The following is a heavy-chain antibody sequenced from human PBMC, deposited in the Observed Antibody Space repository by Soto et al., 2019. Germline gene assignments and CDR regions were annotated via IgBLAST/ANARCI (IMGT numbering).Heavy chain of an antibody. V-gene: IGHV3-53*04. J-gene: IGHJ4*02. CDR3: ARRSLYQDYGDHFDY. CDR2: IYSGGST. CDR1: GFTVSSNY. D-gene: IGHD4-17*01. Sequence: EVQLVESGGGLVQPGGSLRLSCAASGFTVSSNYMSWVRQAPGKGLEWVSVIYSGGSTYYEDSVKGRFTISRHNSKNTLYRQMNSLRAEDTAVYYCARRSLYQDYGDHFDYWGQGTLVTVSS.